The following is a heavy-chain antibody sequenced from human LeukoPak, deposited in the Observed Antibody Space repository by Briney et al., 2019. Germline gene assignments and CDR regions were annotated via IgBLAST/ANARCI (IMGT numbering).Heavy chain of an antibody. CDR1: GFTFSSYA. Sequence: GGSLRLSCAASGFTFSSYAMHWVRQAPGKGLEYVSSIRSNGGNTYYANSVKGRFSISRDNSKNTLYLQMGSLRAEDMAVYYCARDPATYCSSTSCYTAGAFDIWGQGTMVTVSS. CDR2: IRSNGGNT. J-gene: IGHJ3*02. CDR3: ARDPATYCSSTSCYTAGAFDI. V-gene: IGHV3-64*01. D-gene: IGHD2-2*02.